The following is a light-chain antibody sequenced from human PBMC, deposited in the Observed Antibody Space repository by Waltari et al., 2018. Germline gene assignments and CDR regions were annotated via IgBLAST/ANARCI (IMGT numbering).Light chain of an antibody. Sequence: EIVMTQSPATLSVSPGDRANISCRASQSVNSNLAWYQQKPGQAPRLLIYTASTRATGVPARFSGRGSGTHFTLTISSLQSEDFAVYYCQQYDNWPPYTFGQGTNLEIK. CDR3: QQYDNWPPYT. J-gene: IGKJ2*01. CDR1: QSVNSN. CDR2: TAS. V-gene: IGKV3-15*01.